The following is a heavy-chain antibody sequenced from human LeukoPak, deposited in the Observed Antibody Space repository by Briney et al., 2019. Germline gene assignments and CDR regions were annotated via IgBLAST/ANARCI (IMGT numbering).Heavy chain of an antibody. D-gene: IGHD6-19*01. Sequence: SVKVSCKASGYTLTGYYIHWVRQAPGQGLEWMGGIIPIFGTANYAQKFQGRVTITADESTSTAYMELSSLRSEDTAVYYCAREGIAVAGMIPGWFDPWGQGTLVTVSS. V-gene: IGHV1-69*13. CDR3: AREGIAVAGMIPGWFDP. J-gene: IGHJ5*02. CDR1: GYTLTGYY. CDR2: IIPIFGTA.